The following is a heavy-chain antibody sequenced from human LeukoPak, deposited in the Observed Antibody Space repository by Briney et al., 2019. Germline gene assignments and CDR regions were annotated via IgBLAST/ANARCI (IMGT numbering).Heavy chain of an antibody. CDR2: IYTSGST. V-gene: IGHV4-4*07. Sequence: SETLSLTCTVSGGSISSYYWSWIRQPAGKGLEWIGRIYTSGSTNYNPSVKSRVTMSVDTSKNQFSLKLSSLTAADTAVYYCARSASGSGYQDYWGQGTLVTVSS. CDR3: ARSASGSGYQDY. D-gene: IGHD3-22*01. CDR1: GGSISSYY. J-gene: IGHJ4*02.